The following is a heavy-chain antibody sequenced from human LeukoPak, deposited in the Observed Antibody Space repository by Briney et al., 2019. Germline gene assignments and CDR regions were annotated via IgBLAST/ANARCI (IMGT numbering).Heavy chain of an antibody. CDR3: ASIIRYYYDSSGFPSG. Sequence: PGGSLRLSCAASGFTFSSNWMSWVRQAPGKGLEWVGNIQPDGSEQYPVDSVKGRFTISRDNARNSLFLQMNSLRAEDTAVYYCASIIRYYYDSSGFPSGWGQGTLVTVSS. J-gene: IGHJ4*02. V-gene: IGHV3-7*01. D-gene: IGHD3-22*01. CDR1: GFTFSSNW. CDR2: IQPDGSEQ.